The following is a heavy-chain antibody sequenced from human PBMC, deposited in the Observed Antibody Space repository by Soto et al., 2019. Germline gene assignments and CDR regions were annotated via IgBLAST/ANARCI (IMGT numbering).Heavy chain of an antibody. CDR1: GGGNLRDYR. D-gene: IGHD2-21*01. J-gene: IGHJ4*02. Sequence: QVQLVQSGAEVKEPGSSVKVSCKASGGGNLRDYRTTWVRRAPGQGLEWMGGIIPKLGSANYAQNFQGRVTVTADESTNTFDMELRSLRSDYTAVYFCARGGDGYTFGAVYWGQGTPVTVSS. CDR2: IIPKLGSA. V-gene: IGHV1-69*01. CDR3: ARGGDGYTFGAVY.